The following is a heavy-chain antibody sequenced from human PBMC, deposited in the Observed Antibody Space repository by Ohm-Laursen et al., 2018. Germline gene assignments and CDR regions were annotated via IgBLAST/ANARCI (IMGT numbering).Heavy chain of an antibody. D-gene: IGHD3-22*01. Sequence: SVKVSCKASGYTFTGYYMHWVRQAPGQGLEWMGGIIPIFGTANYAQKLQGRVTMTTDTSTSTAYMELRSLRSHDTAVYYCARSPNYYDTSGYYRYWYFDLWGRGTLVTVSS. CDR1: GYTFTGYY. J-gene: IGHJ2*01. CDR3: ARSPNYYDTSGYYRYWYFDL. V-gene: IGHV1-18*04. CDR2: IIPIFGTA.